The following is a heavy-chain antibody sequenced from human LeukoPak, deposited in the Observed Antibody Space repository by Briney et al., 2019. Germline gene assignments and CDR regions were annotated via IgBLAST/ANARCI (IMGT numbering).Heavy chain of an antibody. CDR3: AKDLYYDFWSGFDY. CDR1: GFTVSSNY. CDR2: IYSGGST. Sequence: GGSLRLSCAASGFTVSSNYMSWVRQAPGKGLEWVSVIYSGGSTYYADSVKGRFTISRDNSKNTLYLQMNSLRAEDTAVYYCAKDLYYDFWSGFDYWGQGTLVTVSS. D-gene: IGHD3-3*01. V-gene: IGHV3-66*01. J-gene: IGHJ4*02.